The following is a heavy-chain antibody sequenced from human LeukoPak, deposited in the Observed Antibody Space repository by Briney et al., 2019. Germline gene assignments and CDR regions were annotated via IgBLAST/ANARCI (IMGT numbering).Heavy chain of an antibody. D-gene: IGHD6-19*01. CDR2: ISYDGSNK. V-gene: IGHV3-30*18. CDR3: AKDSPASGLDY. J-gene: IGHJ4*02. CDR1: GFTFSSYG. Sequence: GGSLRLSCAGSGFTFSSYGMHWVRQAPGKGLEWVAVISYDGSNKYYADSVKGRFTISRDNSKNTLYLQMNSLRAEDTAVYYCAKDSPASGLDYWGQGTLVTVSS.